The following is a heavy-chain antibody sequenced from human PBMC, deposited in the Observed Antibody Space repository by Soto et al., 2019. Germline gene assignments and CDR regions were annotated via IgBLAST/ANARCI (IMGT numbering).Heavy chain of an antibody. CDR1: GFTFISYG. CDR2: ISGSDGTT. Sequence: PGGSLSLSYAASGFTFISYGGNWIRQATGKGLGWVSAISGSDGTTHYAAPVKGRFTLSRDDSKNTVYLQMNGLEIEDTGMYYCVTRFTAVATARFDYWGQGTLVTVSS. CDR3: VTRFTAVATARFDY. J-gene: IGHJ4*02. V-gene: IGHV3-23*01. D-gene: IGHD2-21*02.